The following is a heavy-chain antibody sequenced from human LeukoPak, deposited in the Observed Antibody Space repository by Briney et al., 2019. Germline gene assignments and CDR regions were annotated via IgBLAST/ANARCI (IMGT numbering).Heavy chain of an antibody. V-gene: IGHV1-46*01. CDR2: INPSGGST. J-gene: IGHJ4*02. CDR1: GYTFTSYY. Sequence: ASVKVSCKASGYTFTSYYMHWVRQAPGQGLEWMGIINPSGGSTSYAQKFQGRVTMTEDTSTDTAYMELSSLRSEDTAVYYCATLDIVATCYWGQGTLVTVSS. D-gene: IGHD5-12*01. CDR3: ATLDIVATCY.